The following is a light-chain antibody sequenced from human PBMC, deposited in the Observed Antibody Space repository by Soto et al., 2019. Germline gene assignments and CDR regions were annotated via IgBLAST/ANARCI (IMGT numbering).Light chain of an antibody. J-gene: IGLJ2*01. CDR1: SSNVGSNF. Sequence: HSVLTQPPSASGTPGQRVTISCSGSSSNVGSNFVYWYQQLPGTAPRLLIYRNNQRPSGVPDRLAASKSGTSASLAISGLRSEDEADYHCAAGDDSLSGPLFGGVTTLTVL. V-gene: IGLV1-47*01. CDR2: RNN. CDR3: AAGDDSLSGPL.